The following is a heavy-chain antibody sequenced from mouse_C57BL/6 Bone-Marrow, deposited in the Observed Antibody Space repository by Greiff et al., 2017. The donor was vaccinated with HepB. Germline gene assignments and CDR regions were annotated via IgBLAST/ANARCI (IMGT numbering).Heavy chain of an antibody. CDR3: SRWITTVVDWYFDV. J-gene: IGHJ1*03. V-gene: IGHV1-61*01. CDR1: GYTFTSYW. CDR2: IYPSESET. D-gene: IGHD1-1*01. Sequence: QVQLQQPGAELVRPGSSVKLSCKASGYTFTSYWMDWVKQRPGQGLEWIGNIYPSESETHYNQKFKDKATLTVDKSSSTTYMQLSSLTSEDSAVYDCSRWITTVVDWYFDVWGTGTAVTVSS.